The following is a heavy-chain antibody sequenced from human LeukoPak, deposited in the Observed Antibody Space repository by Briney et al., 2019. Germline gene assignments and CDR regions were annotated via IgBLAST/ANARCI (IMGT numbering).Heavy chain of an antibody. CDR3: ASSRSGYSYGYVAFDI. CDR1: GYTFTGYY. V-gene: IGHV1-2*02. J-gene: IGHJ3*02. CDR2: INPNSGGT. D-gene: IGHD5-18*01. Sequence: ASVKVSCKASGYTFTGYYMHWVRQAPGQGLEWMGWINPNSGGTNYAQKFQGRVTMTRDTSISTAYMELSRLRSDDTAVYYCASSRSGYSYGYVAFDIWGQGTMVTVSS.